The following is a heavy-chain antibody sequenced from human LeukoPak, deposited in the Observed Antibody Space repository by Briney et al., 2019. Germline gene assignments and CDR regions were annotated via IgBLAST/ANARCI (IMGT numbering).Heavy chain of an antibody. CDR1: GYSENFYG. V-gene: IGHV1-8*01. CDR2: MNPNSGNT. J-gene: IGHJ5*02. D-gene: IGHD3-22*01. Sequence: ASVKVSCKTSGYSENFYGITWVRQVAGQGLEWMGWMNPNSGNTGYAQKFQGRVTMTRDTSISTAYMELSSLRSEDTAVYYCARMSYYDSSGDNWFDPWGQGTLVTVSS. CDR3: ARMSYYDSSGDNWFDP.